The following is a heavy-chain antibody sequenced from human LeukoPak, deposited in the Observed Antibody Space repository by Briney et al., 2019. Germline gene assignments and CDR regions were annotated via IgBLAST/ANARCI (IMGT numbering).Heavy chain of an antibody. J-gene: IGHJ3*02. CDR1: GYTFTSYY. Sequence: ASVKVSCEASGYTFTSYYMHWVRQAPGQGLEWMGWINPNSGGTNYAQKFQGRVTMTRDTSISTAYMELSRLRSDDTAVYYCARRVARHDAFDIWGQGTMVTVSS. V-gene: IGHV1-2*02. CDR3: ARRVARHDAFDI. CDR2: INPNSGGT. D-gene: IGHD2-15*01.